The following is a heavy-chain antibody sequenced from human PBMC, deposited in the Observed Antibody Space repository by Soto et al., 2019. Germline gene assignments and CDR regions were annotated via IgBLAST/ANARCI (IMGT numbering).Heavy chain of an antibody. CDR1: GFTFSSYA. Sequence: GGSLRLSCAASGFTFSSYAMSWVRQAPGKGLEWVSAISGSGGSTYYADSVKGRFTISRDNPKNTLYLQMNSLRAEDTAVYYCAKDLGSCWFLYWGQGTLVTVSS. J-gene: IGHJ4*02. V-gene: IGHV3-23*01. CDR2: ISGSGGST. CDR3: AKDLGSCWFLY. D-gene: IGHD6-19*01.